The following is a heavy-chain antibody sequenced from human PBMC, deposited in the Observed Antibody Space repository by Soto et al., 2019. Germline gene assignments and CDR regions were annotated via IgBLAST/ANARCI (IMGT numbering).Heavy chain of an antibody. CDR1: GFTFSSYG. CDR2: ISYDGSNK. J-gene: IGHJ4*02. CDR3: AKGYYYGSGSPPYGY. Sequence: QVQLVESGGGVVQPGRSLRLSCAASGFTFSSYGMHWVRQAPGKGLEWVAVISYDGSNKYDADSVKGRFTISRDNSKNTLYLQMNSLRAEDTAVYYCAKGYYYGSGSPPYGYWGQGTLVTVSS. V-gene: IGHV3-30*18. D-gene: IGHD3-10*01.